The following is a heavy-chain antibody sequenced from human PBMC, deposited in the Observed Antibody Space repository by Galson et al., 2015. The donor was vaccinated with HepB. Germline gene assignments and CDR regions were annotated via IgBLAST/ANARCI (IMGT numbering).Heavy chain of an antibody. CDR3: AKGPLGYCSSIRCRTTYGMDV. CDR2: ILYDESNK. Sequence: SLRLSCAASGFNFSNYGMHWVRQAPGKGLEWVAVILYDESNKYYVDSVKGRFTISRDNSKNTLYLETNSLRVEDTAVYYCAKGPLGYCSSIRCRTTYGMDVWGQGTTVTVSS. J-gene: IGHJ6*02. D-gene: IGHD2-2*01. CDR1: GFNFSNYG. V-gene: IGHV3-30*18.